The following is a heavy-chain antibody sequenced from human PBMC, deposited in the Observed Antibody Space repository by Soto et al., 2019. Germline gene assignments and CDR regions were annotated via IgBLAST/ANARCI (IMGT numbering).Heavy chain of an antibody. CDR2: ISPYNGNT. J-gene: IGHJ3*02. CDR1: GYTFTSYG. CDR3: ARGWGDAFDI. V-gene: IGHV1-18*01. D-gene: IGHD7-27*01. Sequence: EASVKVSCKASGYTFTSYGISWVRQAPGQGLEWMGWISPYNGNTNYAQKLQGRVTMTTNTSTSTAYMELSSLRSEDTAVYYCARGWGDAFDIWGQGTMVTVSS.